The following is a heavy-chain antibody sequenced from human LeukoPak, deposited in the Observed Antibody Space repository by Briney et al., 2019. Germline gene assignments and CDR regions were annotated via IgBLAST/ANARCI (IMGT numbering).Heavy chain of an antibody. CDR1: GFTFSNYS. V-gene: IGHV3-48*01. Sequence: GGSLRLSCAASGFTFSNYSMNWVRQAPGKGLEWVSYISRSSTTIYYADSVKGRFTISRDNAKSSLYLQMNSLRAEDTAVYFCAKSGYPGYYYMDVWGNGTAVTISS. CDR3: AKSGYPGYYYMDV. CDR2: ISRSSTTI. J-gene: IGHJ6*03. D-gene: IGHD5-12*01.